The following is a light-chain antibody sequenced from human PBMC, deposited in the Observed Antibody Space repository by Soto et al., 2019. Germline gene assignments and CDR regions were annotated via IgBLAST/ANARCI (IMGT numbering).Light chain of an antibody. J-gene: IGKJ3*01. CDR1: QSLLYSSNNKNY. CDR2: WAS. CDR3: QEYYDTPYT. Sequence: DIVMTQSPDSLAVSLGERATINCKSSQSLLYSSNNKNYLAWYQQKPGQPPKLLIYWASTRESGVPDRFSGSGSGTDFTLTISSLQAEDVAVYDCQEYYDTPYTFGPGTKVDIQ. V-gene: IGKV4-1*01.